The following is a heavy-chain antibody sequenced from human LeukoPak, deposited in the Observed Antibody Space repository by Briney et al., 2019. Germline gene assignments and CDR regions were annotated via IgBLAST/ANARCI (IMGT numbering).Heavy chain of an antibody. CDR3: ARETSYYGSGSYYNWFDP. Sequence: SETLSLTCTVSGGSISSYYWSWIRQPPGKGLEWIGYIYYSGSTNYNPSLKSRVTISVDTSKNQFSLKLSSVTAADTAVYYCARETSYYGSGSYYNWFDPWGQGTLVTVSS. J-gene: IGHJ5*02. CDR1: GGSISSYY. CDR2: IYYSGST. V-gene: IGHV4-59*01. D-gene: IGHD3-10*01.